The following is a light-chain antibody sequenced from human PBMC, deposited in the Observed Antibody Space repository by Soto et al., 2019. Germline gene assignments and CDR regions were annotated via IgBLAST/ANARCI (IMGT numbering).Light chain of an antibody. CDR1: SSDVGGYNY. CDR2: DVS. J-gene: IGLJ2*01. Sequence: QSVVTQPASVSGSPGQSITISCTGTSSDVGGYNYVSWYQQHPGKAPKLMIYDVSNRPSGVSNRFSGSKSGNTASLTISGLQAEDEADYYCSSYTSSSTLKVFGGGTKVTDL. CDR3: SSYTSSSTLKV. V-gene: IGLV2-14*01.